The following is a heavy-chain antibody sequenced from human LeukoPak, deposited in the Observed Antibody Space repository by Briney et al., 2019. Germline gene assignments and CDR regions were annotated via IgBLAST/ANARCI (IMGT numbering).Heavy chain of an antibody. CDR3: ARDSYDILTGSPHAFDI. J-gene: IGHJ3*02. Sequence: GGSLRLSWAASGFTFSSYWMSWVRQAPGKGLEWVANIKQDGSEKYYVDSVKGRFTISRDNAKNSLYLQMNSLRAEDTAVYYCARDSYDILTGSPHAFDIWGQGTMVTVSS. D-gene: IGHD3-9*01. CDR1: GFTFSSYW. CDR2: IKQDGSEK. V-gene: IGHV3-7*01.